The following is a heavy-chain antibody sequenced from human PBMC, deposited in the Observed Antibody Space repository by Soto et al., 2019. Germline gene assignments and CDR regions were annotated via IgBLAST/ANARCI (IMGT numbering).Heavy chain of an antibody. Sequence: SETLSLTCTVSGGSISSSSYYWGWIRQPPGKGLEWIGSIYYSGSTYYNPSLKSRVTISVDTSKNQFSLKLSSVTAADTAVYYCARGGEPIDYWGQGTLVTV. CDR3: ARGGEPIDY. CDR2: IYYSGST. J-gene: IGHJ4*02. CDR1: GGSISSSSYY. D-gene: IGHD2-21*01. V-gene: IGHV4-39*01.